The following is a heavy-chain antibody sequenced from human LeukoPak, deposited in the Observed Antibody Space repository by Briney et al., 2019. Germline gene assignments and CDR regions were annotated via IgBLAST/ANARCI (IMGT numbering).Heavy chain of an antibody. V-gene: IGHV3-30*04. Sequence: PGRSLRLSCAASGFTFSNYAMHWVRQAPGKGLEWVAVISYDGSNKYYADSVKGRFTISRDNSKNTLYLQMNSLRAEDTAVYYCATDQLGFDYWGQGALVTVSP. D-gene: IGHD1-1*01. CDR2: ISYDGSNK. CDR1: GFTFSNYA. CDR3: ATDQLGFDY. J-gene: IGHJ4*02.